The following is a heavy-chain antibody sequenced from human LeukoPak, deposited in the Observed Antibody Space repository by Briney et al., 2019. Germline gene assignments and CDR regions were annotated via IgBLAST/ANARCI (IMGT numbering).Heavy chain of an antibody. CDR1: GGSISSGSYY. V-gene: IGHV4-61*02. CDR3: ARGRSYYDSSGYDY. Sequence: SQTLSLTCTVSGGSISSGSYYWSWIRQPAGKGLEWIGCIYTSGSTNYNPSLKSRVTISVDTSKNQFSLKLSSVTAADTAVYYCARGRSYYDSSGYDYWGQGTLVTVSS. D-gene: IGHD3-22*01. J-gene: IGHJ4*02. CDR2: IYTSGST.